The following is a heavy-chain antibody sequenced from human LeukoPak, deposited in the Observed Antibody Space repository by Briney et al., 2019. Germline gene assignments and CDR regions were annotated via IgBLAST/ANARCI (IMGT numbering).Heavy chain of an antibody. Sequence: GGSLRLSCAASGFTFSSYSMNWVRQAPGKGLEWVSSISSSSSYIYYADSVKGRFTISRDNAKNSLYLQMNSLRAEDAAVYYCAREGQDYHDSSMAFDYWGQGTLVTVSS. D-gene: IGHD3-22*01. CDR3: AREGQDYHDSSMAFDY. V-gene: IGHV3-21*01. J-gene: IGHJ4*02. CDR1: GFTFSSYS. CDR2: ISSSSSYI.